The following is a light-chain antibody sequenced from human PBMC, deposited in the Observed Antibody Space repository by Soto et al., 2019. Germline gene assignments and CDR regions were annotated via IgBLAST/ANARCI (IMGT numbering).Light chain of an antibody. CDR1: SSNIGNNY. CDR2: DNN. Sequence: QSVLTQSPSVSAAPGQKVTISCSGSSSNIGNNYVSWYQQLPGTAPKLLIYDNNKRPSGIPDRFSGSKSGTSGTLDITGLQTGDEADYYCCSYAASPIFVFGGGTKLTVL. CDR3: CSYAASPIFV. J-gene: IGLJ2*01. V-gene: IGLV1-51*01.